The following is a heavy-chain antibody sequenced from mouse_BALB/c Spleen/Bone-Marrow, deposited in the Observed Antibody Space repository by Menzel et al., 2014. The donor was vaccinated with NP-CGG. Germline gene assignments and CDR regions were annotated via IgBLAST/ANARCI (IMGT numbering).Heavy chain of an antibody. V-gene: IGHV1-69*02. J-gene: IGHJ2*01. CDR1: GYTFTSYR. Sequence: VKLQESGAELVRPGASVKLSCKASGYTFTSYRINWVKQRPGQGLEWIGNIFPSEAYTNYNQKFKDKATLTVDKSSSTAYMQLSSPTSEDSAVYYCTRDNWDYWGQGTTLTVSS. CDR3: TRDNWDY. CDR2: IFPSEAYT. D-gene: IGHD4-1*01.